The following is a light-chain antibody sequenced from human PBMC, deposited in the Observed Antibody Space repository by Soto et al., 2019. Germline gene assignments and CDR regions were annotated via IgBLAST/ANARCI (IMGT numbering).Light chain of an antibody. V-gene: IGKV1-5*01. J-gene: IGKJ4*02. CDR3: QQYDNYPLT. CDR1: QSVRSW. Sequence: DIPMTQSPSTLSASVGDRVTITCRASQSVRSWLAWYQQKPGSAPKFLIYDASSLESGVPSRISGSGSGTEVSLPISNLQPDDVATYYCQQYDNYPLTFGGGTKVEI. CDR2: DAS.